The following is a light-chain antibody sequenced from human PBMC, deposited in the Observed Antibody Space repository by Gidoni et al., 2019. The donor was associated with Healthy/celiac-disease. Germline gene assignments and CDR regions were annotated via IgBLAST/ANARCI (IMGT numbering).Light chain of an antibody. CDR2: DPS. CDR3: LLSYSGARV. CDR1: TGAVTSGHY. Sequence: QAVVTQEPSLTVSPGGPVPLTCGSSTGAVTSGHYPYGFQQKPGQAPRTLIYDPSNKHSWTPARFSGSLLGGKAALTLSGAQPEDEAEYYCLLSYSGARVFGGGTKLTVL. J-gene: IGLJ3*02. V-gene: IGLV7-46*01.